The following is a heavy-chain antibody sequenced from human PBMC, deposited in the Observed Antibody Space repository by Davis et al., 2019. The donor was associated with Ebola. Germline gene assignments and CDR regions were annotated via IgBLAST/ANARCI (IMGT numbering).Heavy chain of an antibody. J-gene: IGHJ4*02. V-gene: IGHV1-3*01. Sequence: ASVKVSCKASGGTFSNYTFHWVRQAPGQGLEWMGWVHGGNGNTKYSQRFQGRVTVTTDTSASTAYLDLSSLRSDDTAVFYCARATFGYNSGWYADYWGQGTLVTVSS. CDR1: GGTFSNYT. CDR2: VHGGNGNT. CDR3: ARATFGYNSGWYADY. D-gene: IGHD6-19*01.